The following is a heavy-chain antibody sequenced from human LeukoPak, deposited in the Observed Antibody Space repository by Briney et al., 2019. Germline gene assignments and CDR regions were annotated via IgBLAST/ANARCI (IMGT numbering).Heavy chain of an antibody. CDR3: ARAMEPYYDSNGCDY. CDR1: GFTFSSYW. D-gene: IGHD3-22*01. V-gene: IGHV3-7*01. J-gene: IGHJ4*02. Sequence: PGGSLRLSCVLSGFTFSSYWMSWVRQAPGKGMEWVANIKQDGSEKYYVGSVKGRFIISRDNAKNSLYLQMNSLRAEDTAVYYCARAMEPYYDSNGCDYWGQGTPVTVSS. CDR2: IKQDGSEK.